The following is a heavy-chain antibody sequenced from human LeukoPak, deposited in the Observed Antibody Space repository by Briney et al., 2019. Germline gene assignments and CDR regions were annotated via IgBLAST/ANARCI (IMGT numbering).Heavy chain of an antibody. V-gene: IGHV3-23*01. J-gene: IGHJ3*02. Sequence: SGGSLRLSCAASGFTFSSYAMSWVRQAPGKGLEWVSAISGSGGSTYYADSVKGRFTISRDNSKNTLYLQMNSLRAEDTAVYYCAGPLYYYDSSGYPRVHDAFDIWGQGTMVTASS. CDR1: GFTFSSYA. D-gene: IGHD3-22*01. CDR2: ISGSGGST. CDR3: AGPLYYYDSSGYPRVHDAFDI.